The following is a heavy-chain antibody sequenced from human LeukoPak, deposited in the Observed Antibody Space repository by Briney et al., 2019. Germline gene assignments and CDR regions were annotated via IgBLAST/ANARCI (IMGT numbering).Heavy chain of an antibody. J-gene: IGHJ4*02. D-gene: IGHD2-2*01. CDR2: INPNSGGT. CDR3: ARGSSLYYFDY. V-gene: IGHV1-2*02. CDR1: GYTFTGYY. Sequence: ASVKVSCKASGYTFTGYYMHWVRQAPGQGLEWMGWINPNSGGTNYAQKLQGRVTMTRDTSISTAYMELSRLRSDDTAVYYCARGSSLYYFDYWGQGTLVTVSS.